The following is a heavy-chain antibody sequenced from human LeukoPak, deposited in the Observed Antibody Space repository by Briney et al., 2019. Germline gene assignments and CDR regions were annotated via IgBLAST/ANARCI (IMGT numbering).Heavy chain of an antibody. Sequence: PGGSPRLSCAASGLTFSTHWMYWVRQTPGKGLVWVSGINDVGSLTNYADSVKGRFTLSRDNAKNTLFLQMNSLRAADTALYYCVSYNWNQPDYWGQGSLVTASS. CDR3: VSYNWNQPDY. J-gene: IGHJ4*02. V-gene: IGHV3-74*01. D-gene: IGHD1-20*01. CDR2: INDVGSLT. CDR1: GLTFSTHW.